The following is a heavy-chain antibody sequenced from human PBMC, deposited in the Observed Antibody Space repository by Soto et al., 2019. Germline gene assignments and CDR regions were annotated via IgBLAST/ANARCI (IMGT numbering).Heavy chain of an antibody. J-gene: IGHJ6*02. D-gene: IGHD3-10*01. V-gene: IGHV3-11*05. CDR1: GLTFSDYY. CDR2: ISSSSSYT. Sequence: GGSLRLSCAASGLTFSDYYMSWIRQAPGKGLEWVSYISSSSSYTNYADSVKGRFTISRDNAKNSLYLQMNSLRAEDTAVYYCVRDHGSGDYYYYGMDVWGQGTTVTVSS. CDR3: VRDHGSGDYYYYGMDV.